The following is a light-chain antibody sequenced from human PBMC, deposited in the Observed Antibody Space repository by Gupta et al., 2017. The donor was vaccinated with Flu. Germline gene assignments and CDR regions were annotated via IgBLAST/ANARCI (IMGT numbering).Light chain of an antibody. V-gene: IGLV2-14*01. CDR1: STDVDVHVY. Sequence: QSALTHPAYVSGSAGQSITISCTGPSTDVDVHVYVSWYQQHPGQVPKLMIYEVTNRPSGVSTRFSGSKSGNAASLTXSXLQAEDXADYYCTSFTRSSTWVFGGGTKLTVL. CDR2: EVT. J-gene: IGLJ3*02. CDR3: TSFTRSSTWV.